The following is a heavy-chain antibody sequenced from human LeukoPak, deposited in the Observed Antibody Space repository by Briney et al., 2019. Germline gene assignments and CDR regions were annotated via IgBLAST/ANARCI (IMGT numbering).Heavy chain of an antibody. CDR1: GFTFSDYY. J-gene: IGHJ4*02. Sequence: GGSLRLSCAASGFTFSDYYMSWIRQAPGKGLEWVSYISSSGSTIYYADSVKGRFTISRDNAKNSLYLQMNSLRAEDTAFYYCARGRKIYSNSDFDYWGQGTLVTVSS. CDR3: ARGRKIYSNSDFDY. D-gene: IGHD4-11*01. CDR2: ISSSGSTI. V-gene: IGHV3-11*01.